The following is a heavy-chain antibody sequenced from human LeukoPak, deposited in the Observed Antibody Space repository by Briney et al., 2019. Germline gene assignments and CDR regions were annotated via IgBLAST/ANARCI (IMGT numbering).Heavy chain of an antibody. D-gene: IGHD2-2*01. V-gene: IGHV4-31*03. Sequence: SETLSLTCTVSGGSISSGGYYWSWIRQHPGKGLEWIGYIYYSGSTYYNPSLKSRVTISVDTSKNQFSLKLSSVTAADTAVYNCARVLGVVPAAIDYWGQGTLVTVSS. CDR1: GGSISSGGYY. J-gene: IGHJ4*02. CDR2: IYYSGST. CDR3: ARVLGVVPAAIDY.